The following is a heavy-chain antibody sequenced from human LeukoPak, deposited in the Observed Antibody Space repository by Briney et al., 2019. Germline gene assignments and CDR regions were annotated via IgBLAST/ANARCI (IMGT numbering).Heavy chain of an antibody. J-gene: IGHJ5*02. Sequence: PGGSLRLSCADSGFTFSSYSMNWVRQAPGKGLEWVSSISSSSSYIYYADSVKGRFTISRDNAKNSLYLQMNSLRAEDTAVYYCAREVRTTVTTPTWFDPWGQGTLVTVSS. V-gene: IGHV3-21*01. CDR1: GFTFSSYS. D-gene: IGHD4-17*01. CDR3: AREVRTTVTTPTWFDP. CDR2: ISSSSSYI.